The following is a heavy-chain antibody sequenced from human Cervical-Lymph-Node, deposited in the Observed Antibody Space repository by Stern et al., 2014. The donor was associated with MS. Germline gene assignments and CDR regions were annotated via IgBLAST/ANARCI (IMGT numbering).Heavy chain of an antibody. D-gene: IGHD1-26*01. J-gene: IGHJ6*02. CDR2: FLPVFDTP. Sequence: VQLVESGAEVRKPGSSVKVSCKASGGALNTYAIHWVRLAPGQGLEWMGGFLPVFDTPGYAQKFKGRVTIAADESTSTDYMELSSLRSDDTAVYYCTRGASSAAWYRHAVDVWGQGTTVTVSS. V-gene: IGHV1-69*01. CDR1: GGALNTYA. CDR3: TRGASSAAWYRHAVDV.